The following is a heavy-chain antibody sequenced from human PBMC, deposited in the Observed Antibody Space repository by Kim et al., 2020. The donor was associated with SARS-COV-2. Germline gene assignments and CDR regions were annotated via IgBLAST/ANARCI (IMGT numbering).Heavy chain of an antibody. Sequence: ASVKVSCKASGYTFTSYDINWVRQATGQGLEWMGWMNPNSGNTGYAQKFQGRVTMTRNTSISTAYMELSSLRSEDTAVYYCARLSPPWYCSGGSCYGEWGQGTLVTVSS. CDR3: ARLSPPWYCSGGSCYGE. J-gene: IGHJ4*02. CDR1: GYTFTSYD. CDR2: MNPNSGNT. V-gene: IGHV1-8*01. D-gene: IGHD2-15*01.